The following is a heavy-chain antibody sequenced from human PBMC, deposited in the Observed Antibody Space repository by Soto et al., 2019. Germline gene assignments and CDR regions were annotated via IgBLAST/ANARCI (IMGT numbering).Heavy chain of an antibody. CDR2: IIPLFNAT. Sequence: GASVKVSCKASGGTFSSYAISWVRQAPGQGLEWMGEIIPLFNATNYAQKFRGRVKVTADESTRTAYMELTRLTYDDTAVYFCAINAERNAQKFDFWGQGTLVTVSS. CDR1: GGTFSSYA. CDR3: AINAERNAQKFDF. J-gene: IGHJ4*02. V-gene: IGHV1-69*13. D-gene: IGHD2-2*01.